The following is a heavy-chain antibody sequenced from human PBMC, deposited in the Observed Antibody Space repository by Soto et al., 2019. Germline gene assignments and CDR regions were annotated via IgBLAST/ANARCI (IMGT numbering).Heavy chain of an antibody. CDR2: ISAYNGNT. Sequence: QVQLVQSGAEVKKPGASVKVSCKASGYTFTSYGISWVRQAPGQGLEWMGWISAYNGNTNYAQKLQGRVTMTTDTSTSTAXXXXXXXXXXXXXXXXXXXXXXXXAIRGWFDPWGQGTLVTVSS. CDR3: XXXXXXXAIRGWFDP. J-gene: IGHJ5*02. V-gene: IGHV1-18*01. CDR1: GYTFTSYG. D-gene: IGHD3-3*01.